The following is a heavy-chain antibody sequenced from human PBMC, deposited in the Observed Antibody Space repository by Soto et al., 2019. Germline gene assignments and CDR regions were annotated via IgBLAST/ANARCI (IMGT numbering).Heavy chain of an antibody. CDR3: ARHYYDNSGINWFDP. CDR2: ISYSGST. J-gene: IGHJ5*02. D-gene: IGHD3-22*01. V-gene: IGHV4-31*03. CDR1: GGSISSGGYY. Sequence: SETLSLTCTVSGGSISSGGYYWGWIRQHPGKGLEWIGYISYSGSTYYNPSLKSRVTISVDTSKNQFSLELSSVTAADTAVYYCARHYYDNSGINWFDPWGQGTLVTVSS.